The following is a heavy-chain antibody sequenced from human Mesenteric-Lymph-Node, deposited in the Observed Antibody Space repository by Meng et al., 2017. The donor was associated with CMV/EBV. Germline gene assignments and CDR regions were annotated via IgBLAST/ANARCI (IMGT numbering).Heavy chain of an antibody. CDR2: ITPYNGER. V-gene: IGHV1-18*01. J-gene: IGHJ4*02. D-gene: IGHD1-1*01. Sequence: ASVKVSCKASGYTFTHHGISWLRQAPGQGLEWMGWITPYNGERKYEQKLQGRLTMTTDTSTNTVYMDLGSLTSDDTAVYFCATDGPTSLEPFKYWGQGTLVTVSS. CDR1: GYTFTHHG. CDR3: ATDGPTSLEPFKY.